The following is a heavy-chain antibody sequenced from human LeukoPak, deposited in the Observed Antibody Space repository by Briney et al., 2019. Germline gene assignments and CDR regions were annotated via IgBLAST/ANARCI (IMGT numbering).Heavy chain of an antibody. CDR2: ISSSSSYI. D-gene: IGHD3-3*01. Sequence: GGSLRLSCAASGFTFSSYSMNWVRQAPGKGLEWVSSISSSSSYIYYADSVKGRFTISRENAKNSLYLQMNSLRAGDTAVYYCARSRAPYYDFWSGYDYYHGMDVWGQGTTVTVSS. CDR1: GFTFSSYS. J-gene: IGHJ6*02. V-gene: IGHV3-21*01. CDR3: ARSRAPYYDFWSGYDYYHGMDV.